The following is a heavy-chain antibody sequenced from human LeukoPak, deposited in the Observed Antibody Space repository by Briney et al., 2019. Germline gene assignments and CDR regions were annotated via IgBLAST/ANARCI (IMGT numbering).Heavy chain of an antibody. J-gene: IGHJ5*02. CDR1: RYTFYHYY. CDR3: ARGGCSGGSSQSSWFDP. CDR2: IDPNRGVR. V-gene: IGHV1-2*02. D-gene: IGHD2-15*01. Sequence: ASVKVSCKGSRYTFYHYYIHWVRRAPGQGLEWMGGIDPNRGVRNYAQKFQGRVNMTSDTSTSTAYMDLCSLTFDDTAVYYCARGGCSGGSSQSSWFDPWGQGTLITVSS.